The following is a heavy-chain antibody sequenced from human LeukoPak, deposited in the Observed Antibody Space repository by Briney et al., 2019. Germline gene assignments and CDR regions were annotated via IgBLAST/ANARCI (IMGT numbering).Heavy chain of an antibody. CDR1: GFTFGSYG. D-gene: IGHD2-2*01. Sequence: GRSLRLSCAASGFTFGSYGMHWVRQAPGKGLEWVAVIWSDGSNKYYADSVKGRFTISRDNSKNTLYLQMNSLRAEDTAVYYCALGEYQLLPDYWGQGTLVTVSS. CDR3: ALGEYQLLPDY. CDR2: IWSDGSNK. V-gene: IGHV3-33*01. J-gene: IGHJ4*02.